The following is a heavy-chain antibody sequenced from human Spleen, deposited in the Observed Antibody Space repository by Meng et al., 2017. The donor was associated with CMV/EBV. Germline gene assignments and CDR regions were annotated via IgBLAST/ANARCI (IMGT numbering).Heavy chain of an antibody. CDR1: GYSFSNYW. Sequence: CKGSGYSFSNYWIAWVRQMPGKGLEWMGMIYPGDSDIRYSPSFQGQVTFSADKSISTAYLQWSSLKASDTAMYYCARLDDSNSFDPWGQGTLVTVSS. V-gene: IGHV5-51*01. CDR3: ARLDDSNSFDP. D-gene: IGHD3-16*01. CDR2: IYPGDSDI. J-gene: IGHJ5*02.